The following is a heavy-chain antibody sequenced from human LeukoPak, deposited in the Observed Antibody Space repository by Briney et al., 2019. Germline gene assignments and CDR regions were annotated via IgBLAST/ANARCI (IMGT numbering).Heavy chain of an antibody. V-gene: IGHV4-34*01. CDR1: GGSFSGYY. CDR2: INHSGST. CDR3: ARLSLRYYYGSGSPFDY. J-gene: IGHJ4*02. Sequence: PSETLSLTCAVYGGSFSGYYWSWIRQPPGKGLEWIGEINHSGSTNYNPSLKSRVTISVDTSKNQFSLKLSSVPAADTAVYYCARLSLRYYYGSGSPFDYWGQGTLVTVSS. D-gene: IGHD3-10*01.